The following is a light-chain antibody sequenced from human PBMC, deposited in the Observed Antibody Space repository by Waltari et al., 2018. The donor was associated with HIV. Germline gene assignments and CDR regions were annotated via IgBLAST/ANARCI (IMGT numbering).Light chain of an antibody. CDR2: DAS. Sequence: IQMTQSPSSLSASVGDRVTTTCQSSQGLGNFLNWFLQKPGKAPKRLISDASNLRSGVPSRFSGTGSGTHFTLTISGLQPEDVATYYCQQYDNPNYSFGQGTKLEI. J-gene: IGKJ2*03. V-gene: IGKV1-33*01. CDR1: QGLGNF. CDR3: QQYDNPNYS.